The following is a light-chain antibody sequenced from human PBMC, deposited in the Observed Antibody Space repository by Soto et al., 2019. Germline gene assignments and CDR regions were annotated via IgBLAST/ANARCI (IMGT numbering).Light chain of an antibody. Sequence: QSVLTQPPSVSGAPGQRVTISCTGSSSNIGAGYDVHWYQQLPGTVPKLLIYGNSNRPSGVPDRFSGSKSGTSASLAITGLQAEDEADYYCQSSDSSLNVFGTGTKVTVL. CDR1: SSNIGAGYD. CDR3: QSSDSSLNV. CDR2: GNS. J-gene: IGLJ1*01. V-gene: IGLV1-40*01.